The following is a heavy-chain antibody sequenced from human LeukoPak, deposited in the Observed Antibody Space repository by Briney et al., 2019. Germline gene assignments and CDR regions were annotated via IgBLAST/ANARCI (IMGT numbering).Heavy chain of an antibody. CDR2: IYYSGST. Sequence: SETLSLTCTVSGGSISSYYWSWIRQPPGKGLEWIGYIYYSGSTDYNPSLKSRVSISEDTSKNQFSLKLSSVTAADTAVYYCATHSGYDAFNIWGQGTMVTVSS. CDR3: ATHSGYDAFNI. J-gene: IGHJ3*02. V-gene: IGHV4-59*01. CDR1: GGSISSYY. D-gene: IGHD3-22*01.